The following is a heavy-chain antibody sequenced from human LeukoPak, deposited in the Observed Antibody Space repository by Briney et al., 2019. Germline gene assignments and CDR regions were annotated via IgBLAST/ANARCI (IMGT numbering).Heavy chain of an antibody. J-gene: IGHJ3*02. CDR2: ISGSGGST. Sequence: GGSLRLSCAASGFTFSSYAMSWVRQAPGKGLEWVSAISGSGGSTYYADSVKGRFTISRDNSKNTLYLQMNSLRVEDTAVYYCAKDSDYDSSGYYGRGFDAFDIWGQGTMVTVSS. V-gene: IGHV3-23*01. D-gene: IGHD3-22*01. CDR1: GFTFSSYA. CDR3: AKDSDYDSSGYYGRGFDAFDI.